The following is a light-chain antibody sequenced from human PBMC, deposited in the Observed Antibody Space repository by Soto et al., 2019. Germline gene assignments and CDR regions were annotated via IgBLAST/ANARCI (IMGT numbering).Light chain of an antibody. J-gene: IGLJ1*01. CDR2: EVS. Sequence: QSALTQPASVSESPGQSITISCTGTSSDVGGYNYVSWYQQYPDKAPKLMIYEVSNRPSGISNRFSGSKSGNTASLTISGLQAEDEADYYCSSYTSSSIYVFGTGTKVTVL. CDR1: SSDVGGYNY. V-gene: IGLV2-14*01. CDR3: SSYTSSSIYV.